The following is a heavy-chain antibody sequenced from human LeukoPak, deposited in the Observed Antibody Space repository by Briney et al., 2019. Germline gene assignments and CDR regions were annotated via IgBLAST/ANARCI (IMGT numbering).Heavy chain of an antibody. J-gene: IGHJ4*02. Sequence: ASVKVSCKASGYTFTSYGISWVRQAPGQGLEWMGWISAYNGNTNYAQKPQGRVTMTTDTPTSTAYMELRSLRSEDTAVYYCARLANYDFWSGYYNNFDYWGQGTLVTVSS. CDR1: GYTFTSYG. D-gene: IGHD3-3*01. V-gene: IGHV1-18*01. CDR3: ARLANYDFWSGYYNNFDY. CDR2: ISAYNGNT.